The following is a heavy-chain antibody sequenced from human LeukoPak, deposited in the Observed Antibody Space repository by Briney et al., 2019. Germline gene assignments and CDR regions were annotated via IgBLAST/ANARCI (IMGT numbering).Heavy chain of an antibody. CDR1: GGSFSGYC. Sequence: SETLSLTCAVYGGSFSGYCWSWIRQPPGKGLEWIGEINHSGSTNYNPSLKSRVTISVDTSKNQFSLKLSSVTAADTAVYYCARGGVVPAAIPLVYYYGMDVWGQGTTVTVSS. CDR2: INHSGST. D-gene: IGHD2-2*02. J-gene: IGHJ6*02. CDR3: ARGGVVPAAIPLVYYYGMDV. V-gene: IGHV4-34*01.